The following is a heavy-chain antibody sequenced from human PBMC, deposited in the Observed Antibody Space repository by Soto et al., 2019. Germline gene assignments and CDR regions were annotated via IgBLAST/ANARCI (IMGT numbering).Heavy chain of an antibody. D-gene: IGHD6-19*01. Sequence: SLRLSCAASGFTFDDYAMHWARQAPGKGLEWVSDISWNSGSIGYADSVKGRFTISRDNAKNSLYLQMNSLRAEDTALYYCARGDEPIAVAGIFFDCWGQGTLVTVSS. V-gene: IGHV3-9*01. J-gene: IGHJ4*02. CDR3: ARGDEPIAVAGIFFDC. CDR1: GFTFDDYA. CDR2: ISWNSGSI.